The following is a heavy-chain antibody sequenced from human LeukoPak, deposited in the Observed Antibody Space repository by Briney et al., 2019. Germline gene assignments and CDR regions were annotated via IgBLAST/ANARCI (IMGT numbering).Heavy chain of an antibody. V-gene: IGHV3-21*01. CDR1: GFTFSSYS. J-gene: IGHJ4*02. CDR3: ARDLYCSGGSCY. Sequence: GGSLRLSCAASGFTFSSYSMNWVRQAPGKGLEWVSSISSSSSYIYYADSVKGRFTISRDNAKNSLYLQMNSLRAEDTAVYYCARDLYCSGGSCYWGQGTLVTVSS. CDR2: ISSSSSYI. D-gene: IGHD2-15*01.